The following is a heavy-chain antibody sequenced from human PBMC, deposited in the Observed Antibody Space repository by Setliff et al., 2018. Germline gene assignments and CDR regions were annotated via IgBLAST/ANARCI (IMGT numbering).Heavy chain of an antibody. CDR2: ISAYNGNT. D-gene: IGHD4-4*01. Sequence: GASVKVSCKASGYTFTSYGISWVRQAPGQGLEWMGWISAYNGNTNYAQKLQGRVTMTTXXXTSTAYMXXRSLRSDXTAVYYCARGSYRTSNWFDPWGQGTLVTVS. J-gene: IGHJ5*02. CDR3: ARGSYRTSNWFDP. V-gene: IGHV1-18*01. CDR1: GYTFTSYG.